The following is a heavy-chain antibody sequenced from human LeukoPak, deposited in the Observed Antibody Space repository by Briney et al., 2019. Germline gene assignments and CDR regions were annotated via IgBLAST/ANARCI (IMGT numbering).Heavy chain of an antibody. CDR3: ARADQLPLKS. CDR1: GYTFTNYY. D-gene: IGHD2-2*01. V-gene: IGHV1-46*04. J-gene: IGHJ5*02. Sequence: ASVKVSCKASGYTFTNYYMHWVRQAPGQGLEWMGIIHPSGGSTNYAQKLQGRVTMTRDTSTSTVYMELSSLRFEDTAVYYCARADQLPLKSWGQGTLVTVSS. CDR2: IHPSGGST.